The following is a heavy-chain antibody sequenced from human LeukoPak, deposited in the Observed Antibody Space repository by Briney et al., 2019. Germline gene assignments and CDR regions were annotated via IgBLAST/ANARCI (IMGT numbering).Heavy chain of an antibody. D-gene: IGHD3-16*01. CDR3: ARRRSAYYGAFDI. Sequence: SETLSLTCTVPGGSISSYYWSWIRQPPGKGLEWIGYIYYSGSTNYNPSLKSRVTISVDRSKTQFSLKVTSVTAADTAVYYCARRRSAYYGAFDIWGQGRMVTVSS. CDR1: GGSISSYY. V-gene: IGHV4-59*08. CDR2: IYYSGST. J-gene: IGHJ3*02.